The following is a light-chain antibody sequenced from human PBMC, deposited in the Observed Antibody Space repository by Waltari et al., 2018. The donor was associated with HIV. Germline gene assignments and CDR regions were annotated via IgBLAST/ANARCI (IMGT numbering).Light chain of an antibody. J-gene: IGLJ2*01. CDR3: AAWDGSLLGVL. V-gene: IGLV1-44*01. Sequence: QSVLTQPPSASGTPGQRVTIACSGRNSNIGSNTVTWYKQVPGPAPKLLIYNNYGRPSGVPDRFSGSKSGSSASLAISGLQSEDDGDYYCAAWDGSLLGVLFGGGTKLTVL. CDR1: NSNIGSNT. CDR2: NNY.